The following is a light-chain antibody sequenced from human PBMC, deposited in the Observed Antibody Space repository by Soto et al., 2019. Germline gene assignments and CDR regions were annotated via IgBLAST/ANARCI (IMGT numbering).Light chain of an antibody. CDR1: QRISSW. Sequence: DIQMTQSPSTLSASVGDRVTITSRASQRISSWLAWYQQKPGKAPKLLIYKASSLESGVPSRFSGSGSGTEFTLTISSLQPDDFATYYCQQYNSYLYTFGQGTKLEI. CDR3: QQYNSYLYT. J-gene: IGKJ2*01. CDR2: KAS. V-gene: IGKV1-5*03.